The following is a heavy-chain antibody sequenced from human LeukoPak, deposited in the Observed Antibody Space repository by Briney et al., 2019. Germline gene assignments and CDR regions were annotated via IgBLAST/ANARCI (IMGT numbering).Heavy chain of an antibody. D-gene: IGHD3-16*02. CDR2: IYDGGSNT. CDR1: GFTFSANA. Sequence: QSGGSLRLSCGASGFTFSANALSWVRQAPGKGLEWVSTIYDGGSNTNYADSVKGRFTISRDNSKNTLYLQMNSLRAEDTAVYYCARESAYYRGVIAKRAGGAFDIWGQGTMVTVSS. J-gene: IGHJ3*02. CDR3: ARESAYYRGVIAKRAGGAFDI. V-gene: IGHV3-23*01.